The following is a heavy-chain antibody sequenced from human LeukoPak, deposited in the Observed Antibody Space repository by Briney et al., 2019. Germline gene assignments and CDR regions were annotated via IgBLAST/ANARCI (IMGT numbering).Heavy chain of an antibody. CDR1: GFTFSSYG. D-gene: IGHD1-14*01. CDR3: ARGSRGPPVYYGMDV. V-gene: IGHV3-30*03. J-gene: IGHJ6*02. Sequence: GGSLRLSCAASGFTFSSYGMHWVRQAPGKGLEWVAVISYDGSNKYYADSVKGRFTISRDNSKNTLYLQMNSLRAEDTAVYYCARGSRGPPVYYGMDVWGQGTTVTVSS. CDR2: ISYDGSNK.